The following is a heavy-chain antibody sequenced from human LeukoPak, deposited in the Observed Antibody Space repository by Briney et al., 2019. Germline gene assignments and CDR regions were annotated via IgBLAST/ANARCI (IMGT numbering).Heavy chain of an antibody. CDR2: IYSGGAT. D-gene: IGHD5-24*01. V-gene: IGHV3-53*01. Sequence: GGSLRLSCAASGLTVNSNYMNWVRQAPGKGLQWVSVIYSGGATYYADSVKGRFTISRDNSKNTLYLQMNSLRAEDTAVYYCARALLVRNGYNYSPNYFDYWGQGTLVTVSS. J-gene: IGHJ4*02. CDR3: ARALLVRNGYNYSPNYFDY. CDR1: GLTVNSNY.